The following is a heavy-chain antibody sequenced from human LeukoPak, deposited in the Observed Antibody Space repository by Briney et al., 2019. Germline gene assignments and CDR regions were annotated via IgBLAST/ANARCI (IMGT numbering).Heavy chain of an antibody. CDR2: INHSGST. CDR3: ARGGWYQEY. J-gene: IGHJ4*02. D-gene: IGHD6-19*01. Sequence: SETLSLTCAVYGGSFSGYYWSWIRQPPGKGLEWIGEINHSGSTNYNPSLKSRVTISVDTPKNQFSLKLSSVTAADTAVYYCARGGWYQEYWGQGTLVTVSS. CDR1: GGSFSGYY. V-gene: IGHV4-34*01.